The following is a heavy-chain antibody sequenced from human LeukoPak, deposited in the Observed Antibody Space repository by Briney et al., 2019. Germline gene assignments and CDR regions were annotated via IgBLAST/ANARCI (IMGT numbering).Heavy chain of an antibody. CDR3: ARDGTSTDDY. V-gene: IGHV1-18*04. Sequence: GESLKISCKGSGYSFTSYWINWVRQAPGQGLEWIAWISGNNDNPNYGQKFQGRFTVTTDSSTSTAYMELRNLRSDDTAVYYCARDGTSTDDYWGQGTLVTVSS. CDR2: ISGNNDNP. CDR1: GYSFTSYW. D-gene: IGHD2-2*01. J-gene: IGHJ4*02.